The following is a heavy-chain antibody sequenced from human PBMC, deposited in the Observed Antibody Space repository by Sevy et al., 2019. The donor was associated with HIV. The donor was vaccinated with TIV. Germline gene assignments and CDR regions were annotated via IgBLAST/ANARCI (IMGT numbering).Heavy chain of an antibody. CDR2: IRSKAGGGTT. V-gene: IGHV3-15*01. CDR1: GFTFSNAW. Sequence: GGSLRLSCSASGFTFSNAWMSWVRQSPGKGLEWVGRIRSKAGGGTTDYATIVKGKFTISRDDSRDILYLQLNSLETEDTAVYYCTTDHRRDGIVVVPFEYWGQGTLVTVSS. CDR3: TTDHRRDGIVVVPFEY. J-gene: IGHJ4*02. D-gene: IGHD2-15*01.